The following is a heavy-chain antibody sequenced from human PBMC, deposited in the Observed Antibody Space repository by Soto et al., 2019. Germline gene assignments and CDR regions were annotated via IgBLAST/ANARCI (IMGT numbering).Heavy chain of an antibody. V-gene: IGHV3-13*04. Sequence: EVQLVESGGGLVQPGGSLRLSCAASGFTFSSYDMHWVRQATGKGLEWVSAIGTAGDTYYPGSVKGRFTISRENAKNSLYPQRNGLSAGDKAVYYCARRGRDGDDVGWYFGLWGRGTLVTVSS. CDR1: GFTFSSYD. J-gene: IGHJ2*01. D-gene: IGHD1-1*01. CDR3: ARRGRDGDDVGWYFGL. CDR2: IGTAGDT.